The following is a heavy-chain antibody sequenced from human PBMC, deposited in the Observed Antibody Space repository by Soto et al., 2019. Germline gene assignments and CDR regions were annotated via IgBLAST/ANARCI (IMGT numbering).Heavy chain of an antibody. D-gene: IGHD2-8*01. CDR3: ASVSAAFDI. V-gene: IGHV3-30-3*01. CDR2: ISYDGSQE. Sequence: QVHLVESGGGVVQPGRSLRLSCAASGFTFSSYAMHWGRQAPGKGLEWVADISYDGSQEYYADSVKGRFTISRDNSKITLYLQMNSRRAEDTAVYYCASVSAAFDICGQGTMVTVSS. CDR1: GFTFSSYA. J-gene: IGHJ3*02.